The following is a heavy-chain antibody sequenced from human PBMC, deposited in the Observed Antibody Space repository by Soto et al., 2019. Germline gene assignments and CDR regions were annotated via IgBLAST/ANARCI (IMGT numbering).Heavy chain of an antibody. CDR3: AKTLKEEGYYYGLDV. J-gene: IGHJ6*02. CDR1: GFTFDDYA. Sequence: DVQLVESGGGLVQPGRSLRLSCAASGFTFDDYAMNWVRQAPGKGLEWVSGISWNSASIGYADSVKGRFTISRDNAKNSLYLQMNSLRPEDTALYYCAKTLKEEGYYYGLDVWGQGTTVTVSS. CDR2: ISWNSASI. V-gene: IGHV3-9*01.